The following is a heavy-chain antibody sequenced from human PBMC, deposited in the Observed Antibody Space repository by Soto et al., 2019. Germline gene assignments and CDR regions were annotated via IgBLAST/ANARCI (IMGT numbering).Heavy chain of an antibody. Sequence: EVQLVESGGGLVQPGRSLRLSCAASGFSFDEYAMHWVRQAPGKGLEWVSGISWTSGTMGYGDSVKGRFTISRDNAKNSLYLQMNSLRAEYTALYYCAKGFCSITSCLTYSYMDVWCKGTTVTVSS. J-gene: IGHJ6*03. CDR3: AKGFCSITSCLTYSYMDV. CDR1: GFSFDEYA. CDR2: ISWTSGTM. D-gene: IGHD2-2*01. V-gene: IGHV3-9*01.